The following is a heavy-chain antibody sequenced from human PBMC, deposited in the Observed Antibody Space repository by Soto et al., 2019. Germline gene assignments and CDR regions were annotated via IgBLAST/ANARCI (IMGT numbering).Heavy chain of an antibody. D-gene: IGHD6-6*01. J-gene: IGHJ4*02. CDR2: ISWNSGSI. CDR3: AKGSSSSHPPDY. CDR1: GFTFDDYA. V-gene: IGHV3-9*01. Sequence: EVQLVESGGGLVQPGRSLRLSCAASGFTFDDYAMHWVRQAPGKGLEWVSGISWNSGSIGYADSVKGRFTISRDNAKNSVYLQMNSLRAEDTALYYCAKGSSSSHPPDYWGQGTLVTVSS.